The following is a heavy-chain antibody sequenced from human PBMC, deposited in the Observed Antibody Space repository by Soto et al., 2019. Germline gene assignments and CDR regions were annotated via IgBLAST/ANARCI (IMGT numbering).Heavy chain of an antibody. Sequence: GSLRLSCAASGFTLCNHVMSWVRQAPGKGPEWVSSINSRGDNTYYSGSVRGRFTISRDNSKSTLYLQMNSLRAEDTAVYYCGNGLENHYNYDYWGQGTLVTVSS. D-gene: IGHD3-16*01. J-gene: IGHJ4*02. CDR1: GFTLCNHV. CDR3: GNGLENHYNYDY. CDR2: INSRGDNT. V-gene: IGHV3-23*01.